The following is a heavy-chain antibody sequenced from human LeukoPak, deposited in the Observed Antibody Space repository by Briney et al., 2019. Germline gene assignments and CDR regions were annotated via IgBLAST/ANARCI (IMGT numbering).Heavy chain of an antibody. J-gene: IGHJ3*02. CDR1: GGSISSSSYY. D-gene: IGHD6-13*01. CDR3: ARDSQQQRLDAFDI. Sequence: PSETLSLTCTVSGGSISSSSYYWGWIRQPPGKGLEWIGSIYYSGSTYYNPSLKSRVTISVDTSKNQFSLKFSSVTAADTAVYYCARDSQQQRLDAFDIWGQGTMVTVSS. V-gene: IGHV4-39*07. CDR2: IYYSGST.